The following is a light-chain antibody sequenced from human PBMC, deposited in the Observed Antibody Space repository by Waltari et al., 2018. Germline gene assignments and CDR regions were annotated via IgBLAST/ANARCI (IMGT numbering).Light chain of an antibody. CDR2: GNT. Sequence: QSVLSQPPSVSGAPGQRVTISCTGSSSNIGATYAVHRYQQLPGTAPKLLIYGNTNRPSGVPDRFSGSKSGTSASLTITGLQAEDEADYYCQSYDNSLNVVLFGGGTKVTVL. J-gene: IGLJ2*01. V-gene: IGLV1-40*01. CDR1: SSNIGATYA. CDR3: QSYDNSLNVVL.